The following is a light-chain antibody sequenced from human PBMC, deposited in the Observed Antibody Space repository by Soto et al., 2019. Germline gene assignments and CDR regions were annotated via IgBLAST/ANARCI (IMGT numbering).Light chain of an antibody. V-gene: IGKV3-20*01. CDR3: QQYDSSPRT. Sequence: EIVLTQSPGTLSLSPGERATLSCRASQSFTSTSLAWYQQKPGQAPRLLISGASRRAAGIPDRFSGSGSGTDFPLPISRLESEDLAVYYCQQYDSSPRTFGQGTRVEIK. J-gene: IGKJ1*01. CDR1: QSFTSTS. CDR2: GAS.